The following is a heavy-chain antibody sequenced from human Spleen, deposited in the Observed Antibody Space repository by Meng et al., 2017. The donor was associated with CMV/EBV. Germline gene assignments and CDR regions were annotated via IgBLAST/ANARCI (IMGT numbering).Heavy chain of an antibody. D-gene: IGHD3-9*01. Sequence: VEYGGACVRPGGSLSLSCAASRFIVSKNYMSWVRQAPGERLEWVSVIYSGGVTYYTDSVKGRFTISRDNSKNTLYLQMNSLRAEDTAVYYCAKDDYDILTGYHFDYWGQGTLVTVSS. CDR3: AKDDYDILTGYHFDY. CDR1: RFIVSKNY. V-gene: IGHV3-66*01. J-gene: IGHJ4*02. CDR2: IYSGGVT.